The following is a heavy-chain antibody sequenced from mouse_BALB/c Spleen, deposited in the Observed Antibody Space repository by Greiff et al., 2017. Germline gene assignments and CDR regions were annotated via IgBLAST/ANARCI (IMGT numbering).Heavy chain of an antibody. CDR1: GFTFTDYY. V-gene: IGHV7-3*02. CDR3: ARDRYYRYSWFAY. D-gene: IGHD2-14*01. CDR2: IRNKANGYTT. J-gene: IGHJ3*01. Sequence: EVQRVESGGGLVQPGGSLRLSCATSGFTFTDYYMSWVRQPPGKALEWLGFIRNKANGYTTEYSASVKGRFTISRDNSQRILYLQMNTLRAEDSATYYCARDRYYRYSWFAYWGQGTRVTVSA.